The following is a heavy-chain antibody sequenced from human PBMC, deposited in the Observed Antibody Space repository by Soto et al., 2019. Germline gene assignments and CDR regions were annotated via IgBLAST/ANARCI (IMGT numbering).Heavy chain of an antibody. Sequence: ASVKVSCKASGYTFTSYSIHWVRQAPGQRLEWMGWVNAGNGNTKYSQKFQGRLTITRDTSASTAYMELSSLISEDTAVIYCERVKAMVAGPFDYWGQGTQVTVSS. CDR2: VNAGNGNT. CDR1: GYTFTSYS. D-gene: IGHD5-18*01. J-gene: IGHJ4*02. V-gene: IGHV1-3*01. CDR3: ERVKAMVAGPFDY.